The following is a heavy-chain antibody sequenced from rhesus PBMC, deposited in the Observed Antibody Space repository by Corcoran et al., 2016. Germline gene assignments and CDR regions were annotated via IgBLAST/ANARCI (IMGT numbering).Heavy chain of an antibody. CDR3: SGGSWNKPEY. CDR2: ISASGRTQ. J-gene: IGHJ4*01. CDR1: GFTFSSYV. Sequence: DVQLVESGGGLVKPGGSLRLSCVAYGFTFSSYVMHWVRQAPGKGSGCVSVISASGRTQYPADSWKGRCTISRDNAKNSLFLQMNSLRAEDTAVYYCSGGSWNKPEYWGQGVLVTVSS. V-gene: IGHV3S26*01. D-gene: IGHD6-25*01.